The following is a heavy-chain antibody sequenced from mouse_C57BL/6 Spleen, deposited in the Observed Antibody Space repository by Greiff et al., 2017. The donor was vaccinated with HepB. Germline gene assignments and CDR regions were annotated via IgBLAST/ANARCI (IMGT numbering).Heavy chain of an antibody. V-gene: IGHV1-55*01. CDR3: ARSGGSHWYFDV. D-gene: IGHD1-1*02. CDR1: GYTFTSYW. Sequence: QVQLQQPGAELVKPGASVKMSCKASGYTFTSYWITWVKQRPGQGLEWIGDIYPGSGSTNYNEKFSSKATLTVDTSSSTAYMQLRSLTSEDSAVDYYARSGGSHWYFDVWGTGTTVTVSS. CDR2: IYPGSGST. J-gene: IGHJ1*03.